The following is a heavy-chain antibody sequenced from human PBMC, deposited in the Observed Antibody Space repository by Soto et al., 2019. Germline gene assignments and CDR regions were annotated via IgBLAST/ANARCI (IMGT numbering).Heavy chain of an antibody. CDR3: AKGRGLGYCSGGSCYPEYYFDY. D-gene: IGHD2-15*01. CDR1: GFTFSSYA. V-gene: IGHV3-23*01. CDR2: ISGSGGST. J-gene: IGHJ4*02. Sequence: GGSLRLACAASGFTFSSYAMHWVRQAPGKGLEWVSAISGSGGSTYYADSVKGRFTIPRDNSKNTLYLQMNSLRAEDTAVYYCAKGRGLGYCSGGSCYPEYYFDYWGQGTLVTVSS.